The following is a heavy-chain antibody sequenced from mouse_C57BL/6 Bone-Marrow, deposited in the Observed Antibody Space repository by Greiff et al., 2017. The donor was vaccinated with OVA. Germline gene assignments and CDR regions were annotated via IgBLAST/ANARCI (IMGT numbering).Heavy chain of an antibody. D-gene: IGHD2-14*01. CDR2: ISSGGSTT. Sequence: EVKVVEPGGGLVKPGGSLKLSCAASGFTFSDYGMHWVRQAPEQGLEWVAYISSGGSTTYYADTVKGRFTFSRDNATNTPFLQMTSLRSEDAAMDYCARVRVRRILYAMDYWGQGTSVTVSS. CDR3: ARVRVRRILYAMDY. V-gene: IGHV5-17*01. CDR1: GFTFSDYG. J-gene: IGHJ4*01.